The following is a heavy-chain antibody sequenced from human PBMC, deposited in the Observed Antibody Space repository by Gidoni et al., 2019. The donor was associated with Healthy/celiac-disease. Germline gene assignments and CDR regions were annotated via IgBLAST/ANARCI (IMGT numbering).Heavy chain of an antibody. Sequence: QVQLQESGPGLVTPSPTLSLTCTVSGGPISRGGYYWSWIRQHPGKGLEWIGYIYYSGSTYYNPSLKSRVTISVDTSKNQFSLKLSSVTAADTAVYYCARDNAIGVTNYYFDYWGQGTLVTVSS. D-gene: IGHD4-17*01. CDR2: IYYSGST. CDR3: ARDNAIGVTNYYFDY. CDR1: GGPISRGGYY. V-gene: IGHV4-31*03. J-gene: IGHJ4*02.